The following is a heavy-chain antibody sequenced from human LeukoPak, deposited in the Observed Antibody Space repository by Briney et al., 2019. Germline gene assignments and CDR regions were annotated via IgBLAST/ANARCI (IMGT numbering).Heavy chain of an antibody. Sequence: PGGSLRLSCAASGFTFSNYAMHWVRQAPGKGLEWVAGINCNGSNKYYADSVKGRFTISRDNSKNSLYLQMNSLRAEDTAVYYCAKGGLVHPLHIWGQGTMVTVSS. CDR1: GFTFSNYA. CDR2: INCNGSNK. CDR3: AKGGLVHPLHI. V-gene: IGHV3-30*18. D-gene: IGHD3/OR15-3a*01. J-gene: IGHJ3*02.